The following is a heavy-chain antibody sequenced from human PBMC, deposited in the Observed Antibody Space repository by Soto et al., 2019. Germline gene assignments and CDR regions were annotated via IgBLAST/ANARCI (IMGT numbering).Heavy chain of an antibody. D-gene: IGHD3-10*01. CDR3: ARYFSGWGRTNGHVGVDV. V-gene: IGHV1-3*01. Sequence: QVRLVQSGAEVKKPGASVMVSCKASGYTFANYAIHWVRQAPGQDFEWMGWINAGNGTTRNSQKFQGRVTFTRDTSTTTAHMDVGSLRFGGPAVYYCARYFSGWGRTNGHVGVDVWGQGTMVIVSS. J-gene: IGHJ6*02. CDR2: INAGNGTT. CDR1: GYTFANYA.